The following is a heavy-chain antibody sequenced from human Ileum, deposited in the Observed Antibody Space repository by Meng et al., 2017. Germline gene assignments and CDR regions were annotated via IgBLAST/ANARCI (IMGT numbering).Heavy chain of an antibody. Sequence: VQLQESGPGLVMPSGTRSLTCAVSSGSISSKTYWSWVRQPPGKGLEWIGQISHSGSAYYNPSLKSRVTMSVDKSKSQFSLMLTSVTAADTAIYYCARHGGYSQDFWGQGTLVTISS. D-gene: IGHD4-23*01. CDR2: ISHSGSA. V-gene: IGHV4-4*02. CDR3: ARHGGYSQDF. J-gene: IGHJ4*02. CDR1: SGSISSKTY.